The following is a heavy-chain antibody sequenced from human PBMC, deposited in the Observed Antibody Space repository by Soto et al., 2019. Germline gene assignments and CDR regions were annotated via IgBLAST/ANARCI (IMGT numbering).Heavy chain of an antibody. D-gene: IGHD4-17*01. CDR2: ISSSSSYT. CDR3: ARDLAYGDYSAYYYGMDV. Sequence: PGGSLILSCAASGFTFSDYYMSWIRQAPGKGLECFSYISSSSSYTNYADSVKGRFTISRDNAKNSLYLQTNSLRAEDTAVYYCARDLAYGDYSAYYYGMDVWGQGTTVTVSS. V-gene: IGHV3-11*06. CDR1: GFTFSDYY. J-gene: IGHJ6*02.